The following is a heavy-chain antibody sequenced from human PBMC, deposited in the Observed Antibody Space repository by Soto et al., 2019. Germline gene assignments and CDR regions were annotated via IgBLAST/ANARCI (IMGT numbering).Heavy chain of an antibody. J-gene: IGHJ4*02. CDR3: ARSSWSGHFLAPPGSDY. CDR1: GYSCTSYS. CDR2: IDPSDSYT. V-gene: IGHV5-10-1*01. D-gene: IGHD3-10*01. Sequence: GERLKSYSKASGYSCTSYSISWVRQMPGKGLEWMGRIDPSDSYTNYSPSFQGHVTISADKSISTAYLQWSSLKASDTAMYYCARSSWSGHFLAPPGSDYWGQGTLVTVSS.